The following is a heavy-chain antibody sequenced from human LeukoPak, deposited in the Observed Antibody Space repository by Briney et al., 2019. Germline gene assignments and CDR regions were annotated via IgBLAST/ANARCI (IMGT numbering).Heavy chain of an antibody. Sequence: GASVKVSCKASGGTFSSYAISWVRQAPGQGLEWMGGIIPIFGTANYAQKFQGRVTITADESTSTAYMELSSLRSEDTAVYYCARGPLHSFYYYYYMDVWGKGTTVTISS. CDR1: GGTFSSYA. CDR2: IIPIFGTA. J-gene: IGHJ6*03. V-gene: IGHV1-69*13. CDR3: ARGPLHSFYYYYYMDV. D-gene: IGHD2-15*01.